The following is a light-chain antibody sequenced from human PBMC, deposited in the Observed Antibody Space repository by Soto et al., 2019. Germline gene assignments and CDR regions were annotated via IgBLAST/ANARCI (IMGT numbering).Light chain of an antibody. J-gene: IGKJ4*01. Sequence: AIQMTQSPSSLSASVGDRVTISCRASQGIGNALGWYQQKPGKPHKVLIYGAYNLQSGVQPRFSGSGSGTEFTLTIRCLQSEDFATYYCQQYYSYPLTVGGGTKVEIK. CDR1: QGIGNA. CDR3: QQYYSYPLT. V-gene: IGKV1-6*01. CDR2: GAY.